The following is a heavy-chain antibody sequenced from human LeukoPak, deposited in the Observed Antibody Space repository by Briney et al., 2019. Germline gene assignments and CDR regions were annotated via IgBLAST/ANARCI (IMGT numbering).Heavy chain of an antibody. V-gene: IGHV3-7*01. CDR2: IKQDGSEK. CDR1: GFTFSRYW. J-gene: IGHJ4*02. Sequence: GGSLRLSCAASGFTFSRYWMSWVRQAPGKGLEWVANIKQDGSEKYYVDSVKGRFTISRDNAKNSLYLQMNSLRAEDTAVYYCARDSNSGYDSYIFDYWGQGTLVTVSS. CDR3: ARDSNSGYDSYIFDY. D-gene: IGHD5-12*01.